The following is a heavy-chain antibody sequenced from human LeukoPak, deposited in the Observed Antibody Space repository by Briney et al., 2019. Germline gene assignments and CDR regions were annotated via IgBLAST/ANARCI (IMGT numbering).Heavy chain of an antibody. CDR3: ARDPSYSSSWRGYAFDI. V-gene: IGHV4-59*01. D-gene: IGHD6-13*01. J-gene: IGHJ3*02. CDR1: GGSISSYY. Sequence: PSETLSLTCTVSGGSISSYYWSWVRQPPGKGLEWIGYIYYSGSTNYNPSLKSRVTISVDTSKNQFSLKLSSVTAADTAVYYCARDPSYSSSWRGYAFDIWSQGTMVTVSS. CDR2: IYYSGST.